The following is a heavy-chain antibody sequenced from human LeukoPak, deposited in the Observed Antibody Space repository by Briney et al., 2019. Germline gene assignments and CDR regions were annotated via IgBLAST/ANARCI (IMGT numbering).Heavy chain of an antibody. CDR2: IWYDGSNK. CDR3: ARPSYGSGRDPYFDY. Sequence: GGSLRLSCAASGFTFSSYGMHWVRQAPGKGLEWVAVIWYDGSNKYYADSVKGRFTISRDNSKNTLYLQMNSLRAEDTAVYYCARPSYGSGRDPYFDYWGQGTLATVSS. J-gene: IGHJ4*02. V-gene: IGHV3-33*01. D-gene: IGHD3-10*01. CDR1: GFTFSSYG.